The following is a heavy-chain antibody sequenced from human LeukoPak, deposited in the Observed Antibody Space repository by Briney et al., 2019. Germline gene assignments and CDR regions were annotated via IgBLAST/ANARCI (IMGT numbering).Heavy chain of an antibody. V-gene: IGHV1-18*01. Sequence: ASVKVSCKASGYTFTSYGISWVRQAPGQGLEWMGWISAYNGNTNYAQKLQGRVTITADESTSTAYMELSSLRSEDTAVYYCARSSGSYISPPNNWGQGTLVTVSS. D-gene: IGHD3-10*01. CDR3: ARSSGSYISPPNN. CDR2: ISAYNGNT. CDR1: GYTFTSYG. J-gene: IGHJ4*02.